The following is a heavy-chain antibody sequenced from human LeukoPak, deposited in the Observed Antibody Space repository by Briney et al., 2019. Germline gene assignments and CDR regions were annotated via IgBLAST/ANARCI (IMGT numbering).Heavy chain of an antibody. D-gene: IGHD2-8*02. Sequence: GGSLRLSCAASGFIFSNYWMHWVRQAPGKGLVWVSRINSDGSSTNYADSVKGRFTISRDNAKNTLYLQMNSLRDEDTAIYYCATYRQVLLPFESWGQGTLVTVSS. CDR2: INSDGSST. CDR3: ATYRQVLLPFES. CDR1: GFIFSNYW. J-gene: IGHJ4*02. V-gene: IGHV3-74*01.